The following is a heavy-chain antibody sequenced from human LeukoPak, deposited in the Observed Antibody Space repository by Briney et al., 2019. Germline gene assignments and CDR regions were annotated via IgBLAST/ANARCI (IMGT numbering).Heavy chain of an antibody. Sequence: ASVKVSCKASGYIFTGYYMHWVRQAPGLGLVWIGWINPNSGGTNYAQRFQGRVTMTRDTSISTAYMELSRLRSDDTAVYYCATPTVGTSRFDGFDIWGQGTMVTVSS. CDR3: ATPTVGTSRFDGFDI. D-gene: IGHD4-23*01. J-gene: IGHJ3*02. V-gene: IGHV1-2*02. CDR1: GYIFTGYY. CDR2: INPNSGGT.